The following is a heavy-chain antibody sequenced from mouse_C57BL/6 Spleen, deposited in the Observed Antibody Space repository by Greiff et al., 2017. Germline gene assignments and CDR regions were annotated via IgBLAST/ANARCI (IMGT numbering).Heavy chain of an antibody. V-gene: IGHV2-5*01. CDR3: AKEGTTVVATDYAMDY. D-gene: IGHD1-1*01. CDR2: IWRGGST. Sequence: VKLMESGPGLVQPSQSLSITCTVSGFSLTSYGVHWVRQSPGKGLEWLGVIWRGGSTDYNAAFMSRLSITKDNSKSQVFFKMNSLQADDTAIYYCAKEGTTVVATDYAMDYWGQGTSVTVSS. CDR1: GFSLTSYG. J-gene: IGHJ4*01.